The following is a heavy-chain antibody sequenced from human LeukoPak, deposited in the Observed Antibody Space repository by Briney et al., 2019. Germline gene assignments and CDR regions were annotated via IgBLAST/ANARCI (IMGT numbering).Heavy chain of an antibody. J-gene: IGHJ6*02. V-gene: IGHV4-59*08. Sequence: KPSETLSLTCTVSGGSISSYYWSWIRQPPGKGLEWIGYIYYSGSTNYNPSLKSRVTISVDTSKNQFSLKLSSVTAADTAVYYCARLSKGTFGGVYYYYGMDVWGQGTTVTVSS. CDR3: ARLSKGTFGGVYYYYGMDV. D-gene: IGHD3-16*01. CDR1: GGSISSYY. CDR2: IYYSGST.